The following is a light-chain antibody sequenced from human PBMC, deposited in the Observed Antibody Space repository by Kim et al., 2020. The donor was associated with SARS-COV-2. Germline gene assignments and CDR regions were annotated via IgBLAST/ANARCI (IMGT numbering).Light chain of an antibody. J-gene: IGKJ3*01. V-gene: IGKV2-30*01. CDR1: QSLVYSDGSIY. Sequence: PASISCRYSQSLVYSDGSIYLNWFHQRPGQSPRRLIYKVSNRDSGVPDRFSGSGSGTDFTLQISRVEAEDVGVYYCMQGTHWPFTFGPGTKVDIK. CDR3: MQGTHWPFT. CDR2: KVS.